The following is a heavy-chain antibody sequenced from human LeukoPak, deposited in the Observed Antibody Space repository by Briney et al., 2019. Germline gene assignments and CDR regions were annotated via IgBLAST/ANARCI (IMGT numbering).Heavy chain of an antibody. CDR3: ARGKGGNWNYAIFNY. Sequence: GGSLRLSCAASGFTFSSYSMNWVRQAPGKGLEWGSYISGSSSTIYYADSVKGRFTISRDNGKNTLYLQMNSLRAEDTAVYYCARGKGGNWNYAIFNYWGQGTLVTVSS. CDR1: GFTFSSYS. J-gene: IGHJ4*01. V-gene: IGHV3-48*01. CDR2: ISGSSSTI. D-gene: IGHD1-7*01.